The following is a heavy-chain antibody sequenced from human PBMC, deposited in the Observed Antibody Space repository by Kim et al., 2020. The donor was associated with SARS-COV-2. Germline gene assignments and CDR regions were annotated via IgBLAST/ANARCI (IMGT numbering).Heavy chain of an antibody. Sequence: GGSLRLSCAASGFTFSSYGMHWVRQAPGKGLEWVAVISYDGSNKYYADSVKGRFTISRDNSKNTLYLQMNSLRAEDTAVYYCAKDSAPTTWGQGGNHIDYWGQGTLVTVSS. CDR3: AKDSAPTTWGQGGNHIDY. CDR1: GFTFSSYG. CDR2: ISYDGSNK. V-gene: IGHV3-30*18. J-gene: IGHJ4*02. D-gene: IGHD2-15*01.